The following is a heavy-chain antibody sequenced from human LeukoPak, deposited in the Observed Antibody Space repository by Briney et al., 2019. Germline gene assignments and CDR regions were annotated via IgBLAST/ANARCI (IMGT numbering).Heavy chain of an antibody. Sequence: GGSLRLSCAASGFTFSSYSMNWVRQAPGKGLEWVSSISSSSSYIYYADSVKGRFTISRDNSKNTLYLQMNSLRAEDTAVYYRAKLRIVGATGDYWGQGTLVTVSS. D-gene: IGHD1-26*01. CDR2: ISSSSSYI. CDR3: AKLRIVGATGDY. CDR1: GFTFSSYS. V-gene: IGHV3-21*04. J-gene: IGHJ4*02.